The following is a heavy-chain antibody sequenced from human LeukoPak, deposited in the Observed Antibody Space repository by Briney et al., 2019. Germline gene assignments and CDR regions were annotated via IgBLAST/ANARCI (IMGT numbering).Heavy chain of an antibody. D-gene: IGHD1-26*01. CDR3: AKSPRGIVGATFDY. Sequence: GRSLRLSCAASGFTFSSYGMHWVRQAPGKGLEWVAVISYDGSNKYYADSVKGRFTISRDNSKNTLYLQMNSLRAEDTAVYYCAKSPRGIVGATFDYWGQGTLVTVSS. CDR2: ISYDGSNK. V-gene: IGHV3-30*18. J-gene: IGHJ4*02. CDR1: GFTFSSYG.